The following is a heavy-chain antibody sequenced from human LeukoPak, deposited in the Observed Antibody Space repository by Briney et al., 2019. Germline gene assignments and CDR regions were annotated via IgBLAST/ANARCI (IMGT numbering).Heavy chain of an antibody. D-gene: IGHD6-13*01. V-gene: IGHV4-59*01. CDR3: ARGSYSSSWYYFDY. CDR1: GGSISSYY. CDR2: IYYSGST. J-gene: IGHJ4*02. Sequence: SETLSLTCTISGGSISSYYWSWIRQPPGKGLEWIGYIYYSGSTNYNPSLKSRVTISVDTSKNQFSLKLSSVTAADTAVYYCARGSYSSSWYYFDYWGQGTLVTVSS.